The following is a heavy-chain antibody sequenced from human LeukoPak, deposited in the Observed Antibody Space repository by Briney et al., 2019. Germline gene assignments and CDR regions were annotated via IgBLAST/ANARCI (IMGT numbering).Heavy chain of an antibody. CDR2: LIPISGTT. Sequence: SLNVSCKPFGGGFSSFAITWVRQAPGHGLEWIGGLIPISGTTKYAQQFQRGGTITADESPSPAYMELSSVRSEDTAVCCCILGANYFDYWGQETLVTVSS. CDR3: ILGANYFDY. V-gene: IGHV1-69*01. J-gene: IGHJ4*02. D-gene: IGHD7-27*01. CDR1: GGGFSSFA.